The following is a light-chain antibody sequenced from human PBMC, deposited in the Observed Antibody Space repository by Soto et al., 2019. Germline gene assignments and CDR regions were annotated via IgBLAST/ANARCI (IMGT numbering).Light chain of an antibody. J-gene: IGLJ2*01. CDR1: TGAVTSGHY. Sequence: QAVVTQEPSLTVSPGGTVTLTCGSSTGAVTSGHYVYWFQQKPGQAPRTLIHNTNGKHSWTPARFSGSLLGGKAALTLSGAQPEDEADYYCLLYYGVAVVFGGGTKLTVL. CDR2: NTN. CDR3: LLYYGVAVV. V-gene: IGLV7-46*01.